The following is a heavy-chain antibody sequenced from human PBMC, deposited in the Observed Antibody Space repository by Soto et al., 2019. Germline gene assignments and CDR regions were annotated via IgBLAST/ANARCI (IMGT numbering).Heavy chain of an antibody. Sequence: PSETLSLTCTVSGGSISGYYWSWIRQPPGKGLEWIGYIYYSGSTSYNPSLKSRLPISVDTSKNLFTMRMSSLTAADTAAYDCARGVDGYFDYWGQGTLVTVSS. CDR2: IYYSGST. J-gene: IGHJ4*02. CDR3: ARGVDGYFDY. CDR1: GGSISGYY. D-gene: IGHD5-12*01. V-gene: IGHV4-59*01.